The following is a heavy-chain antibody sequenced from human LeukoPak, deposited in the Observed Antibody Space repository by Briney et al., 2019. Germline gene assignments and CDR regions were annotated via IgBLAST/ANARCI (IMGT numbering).Heavy chain of an antibody. CDR1: GFTFSSYE. D-gene: IGHD3-22*01. CDR2: ISSSGSTI. J-gene: IGHJ3*02. CDR3: ARDYYDSSYYYRGEAFDI. Sequence: PGGSLRLSCAASGFTFSSYEMNWVRQAPGKGLEWVSYISSSGSTIYYADSVKGRFTISRDNAKNSLYLQMNSLRAEDTAVYYCARDYYDSSYYYRGEAFDIWGQGTMVTVSS. V-gene: IGHV3-48*03.